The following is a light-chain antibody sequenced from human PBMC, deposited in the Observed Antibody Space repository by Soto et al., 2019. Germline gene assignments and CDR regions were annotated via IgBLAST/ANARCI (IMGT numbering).Light chain of an antibody. Sequence: VLTQSPGTLSLFSGGGGILSRRASQSVGSLLAWYQHNPGQAHRLLIFDASYRAAGIPDRFRVIGSGTDFTLTIDSLEPEDCAVYDCQQRTNWLWTCGPGTKVDIK. CDR3: QQRTNWLWT. V-gene: IGKV3-11*01. CDR2: DAS. CDR1: QSVGSL. J-gene: IGKJ1*01.